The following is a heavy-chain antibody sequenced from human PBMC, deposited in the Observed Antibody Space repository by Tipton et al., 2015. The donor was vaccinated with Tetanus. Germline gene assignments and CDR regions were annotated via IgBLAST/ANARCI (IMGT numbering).Heavy chain of an antibody. CDR3: ARARWQSGGPYYFDY. CDR2: ISAYSGNT. J-gene: IGHJ4*02. Sequence: LVQSGPEVKKPGASVKVSCKASGYSFTNYGFSWVRQAPGQGLEWMGWISAYSGNTKYPQKLQGRVTMTTDTSTSTAYMELRSLRSDDTAVYYCARARWQSGGPYYFDYWGQGIMVTVSS. CDR1: GYSFTNYG. V-gene: IGHV1-18*01. D-gene: IGHD1-26*01.